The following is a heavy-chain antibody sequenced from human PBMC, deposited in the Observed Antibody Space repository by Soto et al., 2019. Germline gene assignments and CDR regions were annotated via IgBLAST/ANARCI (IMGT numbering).Heavy chain of an antibody. D-gene: IGHD3-3*01. J-gene: IGHJ4*02. V-gene: IGHV1-24*01. CDR1: GYTVTDIS. CDR2: FDPEDGET. Sequence: GASVKLSCKVSGYTVTDISMHWVRQAPGKGLEWMGGFDPEDGETIYAQKFQGRVTMTEDTSTDTAYMELSSLRSEDTAVYYCAGIRFLEWLLPDYWGQGTLVTVSS. CDR3: AGIRFLEWLLPDY.